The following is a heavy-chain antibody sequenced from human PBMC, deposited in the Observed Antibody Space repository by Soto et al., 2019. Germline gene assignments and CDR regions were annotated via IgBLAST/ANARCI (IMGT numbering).Heavy chain of an antibody. D-gene: IGHD4-17*01. J-gene: IGHJ4*02. Sequence: PGGSLRLSCAASGFTVSSNYMSWVRQAPGKGLEWVSVIYSGGNTYYADSVKGRFTISRDNSKNTLYLQKNSLRAEDTAVYYCARSQSYGDYSAFDYWGQGTLVTVSS. V-gene: IGHV3-66*01. CDR1: GFTVSSNY. CDR2: IYSGGNT. CDR3: ARSQSYGDYSAFDY.